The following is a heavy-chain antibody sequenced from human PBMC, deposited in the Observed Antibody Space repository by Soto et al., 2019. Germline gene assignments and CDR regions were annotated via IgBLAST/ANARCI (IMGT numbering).Heavy chain of an antibody. CDR1: GYTFTSYG. CDR3: ARDEGYKGSDGGWFDP. J-gene: IGHJ5*02. D-gene: IGHD1-1*01. CDR2: ISGYNGNT. V-gene: IGHV1-18*01. Sequence: QVQLVQSGAEVKKPGASVKVSCKSSGYTFTSYGISWVRQAPGQGLEWMGWISGYNGNTNYAQKLQGRVTMTTDTSTSTAYMELRSPRSQDTGVSYCARDEGYKGSDGGWFDPWGQGTLVTVSS.